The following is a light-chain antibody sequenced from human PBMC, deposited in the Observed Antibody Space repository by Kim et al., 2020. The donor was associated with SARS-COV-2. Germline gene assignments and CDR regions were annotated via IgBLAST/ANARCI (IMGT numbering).Light chain of an antibody. CDR3: QQYVNWPLT. J-gene: IGKJ4*01. V-gene: IGKV3-15*01. CDR1: RSVSSH. Sequence: EIVMTQSPATLSVSPGERATLSCRASRSVSSHLAWYQQKPGQGPRLLIYGASTRATGVPDRFSGSGSGTDFTLTISSLHSEDFAVYYCQQYVNWPLTFGGGTKMDIK. CDR2: GAS.